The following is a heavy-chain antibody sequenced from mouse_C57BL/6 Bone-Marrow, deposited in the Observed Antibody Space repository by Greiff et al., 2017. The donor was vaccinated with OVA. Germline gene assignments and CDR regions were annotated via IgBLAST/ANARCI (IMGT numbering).Heavy chain of an antibody. CDR2: INPSSGYT. J-gene: IGHJ2*01. CDR3: ARPYYGYDDGGYYFDY. V-gene: IGHV1-7*01. CDR1: GYTFTSYW. D-gene: IGHD2-9*01. Sequence: QVQLQQSGAELAKPGASVKLSCKASGYTFTSYWMHWVKQRPGQGLEWIGYINPSSGYTKYNQKFKDKATLTADKYSSTAYMQLSSLTDEDSAVYYCARPYYGYDDGGYYFDYGGQGTTRTVSS.